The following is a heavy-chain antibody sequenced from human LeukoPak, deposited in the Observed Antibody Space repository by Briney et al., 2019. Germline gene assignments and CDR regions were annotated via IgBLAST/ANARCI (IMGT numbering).Heavy chain of an antibody. CDR2: IKEDGSEK. V-gene: IGHV3-7*05. CDR3: ARGGRPDY. D-gene: IGHD6-6*01. J-gene: IGHJ4*02. CDR1: GFTFRISW. Sequence: PGWSLRLSCAGSGFTFRISWMSGVRQAPGRGLEWVANIKEDGSEKNYVDPVKGRFTISRDNDKNLMYLQMNSLRVEDTAVYYCARGGRPDYWGQGILVTVSS.